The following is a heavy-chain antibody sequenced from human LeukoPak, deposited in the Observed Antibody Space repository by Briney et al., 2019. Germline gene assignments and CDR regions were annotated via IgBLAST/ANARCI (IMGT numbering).Heavy chain of an antibody. CDR3: ASSSDFYSSFDY. J-gene: IGHJ4*02. D-gene: IGHD2-15*01. CDR2: IWYDGSNK. V-gene: IGHV3-33*01. CDR1: GFTFSSYG. Sequence: PGGSLRLSCAASGFTFSSYGMHWVRQAPGKGLEWVAVIWYDGSNKYYADSVKGRFTISRDNSKNTLYLQMNSLRAEDTAVYYCASSSDFYSSFDYWGQGTLVTVSS.